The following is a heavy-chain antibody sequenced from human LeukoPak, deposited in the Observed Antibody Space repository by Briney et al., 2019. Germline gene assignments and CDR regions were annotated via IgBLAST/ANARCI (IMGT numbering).Heavy chain of an antibody. CDR1: GGSISSYY. Sequence: SETLSLTCTVSGGSISSYYWSWIRQPPGKGLEWIGYTYYSGSTNYNPSLKSRVTISVDTSKNQFSLKLSSVTAADTAVYYCARVIGAYNWFDPWGQGTQVTVSS. D-gene: IGHD1-26*01. V-gene: IGHV4-59*01. J-gene: IGHJ5*02. CDR3: ARVIGAYNWFDP. CDR2: TYYSGST.